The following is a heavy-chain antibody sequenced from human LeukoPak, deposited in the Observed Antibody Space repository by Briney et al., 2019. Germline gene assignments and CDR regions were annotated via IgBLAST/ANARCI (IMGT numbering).Heavy chain of an antibody. CDR1: GGSFSGYF. CDR3: ARGGYCSSTSCYKNGMDV. V-gene: IGHV4-34*01. CDR2: INHSGST. J-gene: IGHJ6*04. Sequence: PSETLSLTCAVYGGSFSGYFWSWIRQPPGKGLEWIGEINHSGSTNYNPSLKSRVTISVDTSKNQFSLTLSSVTAADTAVYYCARGGYCSSTSCYKNGMDVWGKGTTVTVSS. D-gene: IGHD2-2*02.